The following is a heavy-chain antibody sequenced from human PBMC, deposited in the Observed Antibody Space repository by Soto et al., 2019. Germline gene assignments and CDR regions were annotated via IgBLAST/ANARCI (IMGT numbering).Heavy chain of an antibody. CDR1: GGTFSSYA. D-gene: IGHD4-17*01. J-gene: IGHJ6*02. CDR3: ARAATVTTVYYYYYGTDV. Sequence: QVQLVQSGAEVKKPGSSVKVSCKASGGTFSSYAISWVRQAPGQGLEWMGGIIPIFGTANYAQKFQGRVTITADDSTSTAYMELISLRSEDTAVYYCARAATVTTVYYYYYGTDVWGQGTTVTVSS. CDR2: IIPIFGTA. V-gene: IGHV1-69*01.